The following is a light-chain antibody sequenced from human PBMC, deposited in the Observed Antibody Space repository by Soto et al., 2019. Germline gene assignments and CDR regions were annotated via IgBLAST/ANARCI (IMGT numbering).Light chain of an antibody. V-gene: IGKV1-5*01. CDR1: QSISSW. CDR2: DAS. Sequence: DIQMTQSPSTLSASVGDRGTITCRASQSISSWLAWYQQKPGKAPKLLIYDASSLESGVPSRCSGSGSGTEFTLTISSLQPDDFATYYCQQYNSYSLYTFGQGTKLEIK. J-gene: IGKJ2*01. CDR3: QQYNSYSLYT.